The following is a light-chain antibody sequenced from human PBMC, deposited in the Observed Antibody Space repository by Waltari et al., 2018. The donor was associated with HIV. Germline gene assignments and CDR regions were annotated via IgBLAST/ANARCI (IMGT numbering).Light chain of an antibody. Sequence: ELVLTQSPATLSLSPGERATLSCRDSQSVSSYLACYQQKPGQAPRVFINEVSNRATGIPARFSGSGSGTDCTLTISSLEPEDFAVYYCQQRSTWPRTFGPGTKVDIK. CDR2: EVS. CDR3: QQRSTWPRT. CDR1: QSVSSY. V-gene: IGKV3-11*01. J-gene: IGKJ3*01.